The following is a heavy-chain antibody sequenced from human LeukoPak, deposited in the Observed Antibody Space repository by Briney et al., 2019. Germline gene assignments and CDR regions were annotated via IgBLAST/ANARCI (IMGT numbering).Heavy chain of an antibody. Sequence: SETLSLTCTVSGGSISSGSYYWSWIRQPAGKGLEWIGRIYTSGSTNYNPSLKSRVTISVDTSKNQFSLKLSSVTAADTAVYYCARGGSYVWGSYRLKSWFDPWGQGTLVTVSS. CDR3: ARGGSYVWGSYRLKSWFDP. CDR2: IYTSGST. J-gene: IGHJ5*02. D-gene: IGHD3-16*02. V-gene: IGHV4-61*02. CDR1: GGSISSGSYY.